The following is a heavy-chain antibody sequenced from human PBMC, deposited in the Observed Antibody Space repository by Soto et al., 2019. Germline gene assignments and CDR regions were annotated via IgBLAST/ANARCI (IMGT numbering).Heavy chain of an antibody. J-gene: IGHJ4*02. CDR3: ASSKGGSYFDY. Sequence: QVQLQESGPGLVKPSQTLSLTCTVSGGSISSGDYYWSWIRQPPGKGLEWIGYIYYSGSTYYNPSLKSRVTLSVDTSRNQFSLKLGSVTAADTAVYYCASSKGGSYFDYWGQGTLVTVSS. D-gene: IGHD1-26*01. V-gene: IGHV4-30-4*01. CDR1: GGSISSGDYY. CDR2: IYYSGST.